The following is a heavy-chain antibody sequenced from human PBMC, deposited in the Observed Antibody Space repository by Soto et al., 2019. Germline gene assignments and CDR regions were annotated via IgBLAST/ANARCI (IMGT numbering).Heavy chain of an antibody. CDR3: ARVLRRWFDP. D-gene: IGHD2-15*01. Sequence: QVQLQQWGAGLLKPSETLSLTCAVYGGSFSGYYWSWIRQPPGKGLEWIGEINHSGSTNYNPSLKSRVTISVATSKNQFSLKLSSVTAADTAVYYCARVLRRWFDPWGQGTLVTVSS. J-gene: IGHJ5*02. V-gene: IGHV4-34*01. CDR1: GGSFSGYY. CDR2: INHSGST.